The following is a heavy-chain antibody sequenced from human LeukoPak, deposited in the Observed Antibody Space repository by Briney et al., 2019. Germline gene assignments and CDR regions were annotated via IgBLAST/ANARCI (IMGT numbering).Heavy chain of an antibody. J-gene: IGHJ4*02. CDR3: ARAEVVTAIPGDY. CDR2: IYYSGST. CDR1: GGSISSYY. Sequence: ETLSLTCTVSGGSISSYYWSWIRQPPGKGLEWIGYIYYSGSTNYNPSLKSRVTISVDTSKNQFSLKLSSVTAADTAVYYCARAEVVTAIPGDYWGQGTLVTVSS. D-gene: IGHD2-21*02. V-gene: IGHV4-59*01.